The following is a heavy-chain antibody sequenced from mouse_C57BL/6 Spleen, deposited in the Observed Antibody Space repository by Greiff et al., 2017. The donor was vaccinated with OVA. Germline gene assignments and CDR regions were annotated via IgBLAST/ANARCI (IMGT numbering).Heavy chain of an antibody. Sequence: EVHLVESGGGLVQPGGSMKLSCAASGFTFSDAWMDWVRQSPEKGLEWVAEIRNKANNHATYYAESVKGRFNISRDDSKSSVYRQMNSLRAEDTGIYYCTRHYEGYFDYWGHGTTLTLSS. CDR3: TRHYEGYFDY. CDR1: GFTFSDAW. V-gene: IGHV6-6*01. J-gene: IGHJ2*01. D-gene: IGHD2-4*01. CDR2: IRNKANNHAT.